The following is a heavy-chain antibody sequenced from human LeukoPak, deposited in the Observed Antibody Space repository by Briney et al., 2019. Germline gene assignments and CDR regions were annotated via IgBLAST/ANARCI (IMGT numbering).Heavy chain of an antibody. D-gene: IGHD6-6*01. CDR3: EVLGVESPIAARQDY. CDR1: GGSISSSSYY. J-gene: IGHJ4*02. CDR2: IYYSGST. V-gene: IGHV4-39*07. Sequence: SETLSLTCTVSGGSISSSSYYWGWIRQPPGKGLEWIGSIYYSGSTYYNPSLKSRVTISVDTSKNQFSLKLSSVTAADTAVYYCEVLGVESPIAARQDYWGQGTLVTVSS.